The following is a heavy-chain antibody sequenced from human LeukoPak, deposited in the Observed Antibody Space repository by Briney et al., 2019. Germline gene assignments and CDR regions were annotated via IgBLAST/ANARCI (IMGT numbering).Heavy chain of an antibody. CDR3: TTDRRNVNYYDSSGYYYGDY. CDR2: ISGSGGST. V-gene: IGHV3-23*01. J-gene: IGHJ4*02. D-gene: IGHD3-22*01. CDR1: GFTFSSYA. Sequence: GGSLRLSCAASGFTFSSYAMRWVRQAPGKGLEWVSSISGSGGSTYYADSVKGRFTISRDNSKNTLYLQMNSLKTDDTAVYYCTTDRRNVNYYDSSGYYYGDYWGQGTLVTVSS.